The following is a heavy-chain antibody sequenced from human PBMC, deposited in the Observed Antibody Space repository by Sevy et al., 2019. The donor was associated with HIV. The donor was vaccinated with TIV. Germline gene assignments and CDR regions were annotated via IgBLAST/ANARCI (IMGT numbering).Heavy chain of an antibody. CDR1: GFTFSKYG. CDR3: VRGADYYDSSGANCGY. V-gene: IGHV3-33*01. CDR2: IWYDVSNK. J-gene: IGHJ4*02. Sequence: GGSLRLSCAASGFTFSKYGMHWVRQAPGKGLEWVALIWYDVSNKYYADSVKGRFTISRDNSKNTLYLQMNSLRAEDTAVYYCVRGADYYDSSGANCGYWGQGTLVTVSS. D-gene: IGHD3-22*01.